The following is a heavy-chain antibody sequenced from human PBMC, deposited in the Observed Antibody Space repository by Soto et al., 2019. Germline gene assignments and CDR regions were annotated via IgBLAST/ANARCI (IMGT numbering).Heavy chain of an antibody. V-gene: IGHV3-23*01. Sequence: GGSLRLSCAASGFTFSSYAMSWVRQAPGKGLEWVSAISGSGGSTYYADSVKGRFTISRDNSKNTLYLQMNSLRAEDTAVYYCAKGVFFYGDTPGLEGFDYWGQGTLVTVSS. CDR3: AKGVFFYGDTPGLEGFDY. J-gene: IGHJ4*02. CDR1: GFTFSSYA. D-gene: IGHD4-17*01. CDR2: ISGSGGST.